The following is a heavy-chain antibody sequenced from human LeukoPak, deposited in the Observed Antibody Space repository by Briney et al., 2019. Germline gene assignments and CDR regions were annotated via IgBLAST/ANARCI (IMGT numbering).Heavy chain of an antibody. CDR3: ARGDDSSGYSRSPPSEYFQH. Sequence: ASVKVSCKASGYTFTSYDINWVRQATGQRLEWRGWMNPNSGNTGYAQKFQGRVTMTRNTSISTAYMEPSSLRSEDTAVYYCARGDDSSGYSRSPPSEYFQHWGQGTLVTVSS. D-gene: IGHD3-22*01. V-gene: IGHV1-8*01. CDR1: GYTFTSYD. CDR2: MNPNSGNT. J-gene: IGHJ1*01.